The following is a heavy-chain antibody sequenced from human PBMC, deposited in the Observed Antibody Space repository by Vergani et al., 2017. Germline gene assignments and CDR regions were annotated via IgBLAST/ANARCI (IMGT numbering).Heavy chain of an antibody. V-gene: IGHV3-33*01. Sequence: QVQLVESGGGVVQPGRSLRLSCAASGFTFSSHGMHWVRQAPGTGLEGVAVIWYDGSNKYYADSVKGRFTISRDNSKNTLYLQMNSLRAEDTAVYYCARDQQKAGLGELSTHDAFDIWGHGTMVTVSS. CDR2: IWYDGSNK. CDR3: ARDQQKAGLGELSTHDAFDI. J-gene: IGHJ3*02. D-gene: IGHD3-16*02. CDR1: GFTFSSHG.